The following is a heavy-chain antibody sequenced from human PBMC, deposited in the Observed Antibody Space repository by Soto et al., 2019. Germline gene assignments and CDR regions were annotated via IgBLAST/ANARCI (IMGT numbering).Heavy chain of an antibody. Sequence: GASLKVSCKASGYTFTSYGISWVRQAPGQGLEWMGWISAYNGNTNYAQKLQGRVTMTTDTSTSTAYMELRSLRSDDTAVYYCAREIVVVPAAMRKSDWFDPWGQGTLVTVSS. D-gene: IGHD2-2*01. CDR2: ISAYNGNT. V-gene: IGHV1-18*01. CDR3: AREIVVVPAAMRKSDWFDP. CDR1: GYTFTSYG. J-gene: IGHJ5*02.